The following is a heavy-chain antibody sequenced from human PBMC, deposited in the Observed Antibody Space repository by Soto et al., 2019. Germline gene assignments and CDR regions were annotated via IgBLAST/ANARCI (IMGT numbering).Heavy chain of an antibody. CDR3: ARACFEQWLVLGCWFDP. CDR1: GGTFSSYA. D-gene: IGHD6-19*01. J-gene: IGHJ5*02. Sequence: QVQLVQSGAEVKKPGSSVKVSCKASGGTFSSYAISWVRQAPGQGLEWMGGIIPIFGTANYAQKFQGRVTITADESTSTAYMELSSLRSEDTAVYSCARACFEQWLVLGCWFDPWGQGTLVTVSS. CDR2: IIPIFGTA. V-gene: IGHV1-69*01.